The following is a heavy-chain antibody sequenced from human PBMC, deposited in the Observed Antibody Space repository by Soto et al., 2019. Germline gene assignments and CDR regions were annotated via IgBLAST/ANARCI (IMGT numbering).Heavy chain of an antibody. Sequence: VQLQGSGPGLVKPSETLSLTCTVSGASISGYYWSWIRQPPGKGLEWIGYIYYTGTTNYNPSLKSQVTITLDTSMHQFSLKLSSVTAADTAVYYCARRTFTYDALDIWGQGTVVTVCS. CDR2: IYYTGTT. V-gene: IGHV4-59*08. CDR1: GASISGYY. D-gene: IGHD3-3*02. J-gene: IGHJ3*02. CDR3: ARRTFTYDALDI.